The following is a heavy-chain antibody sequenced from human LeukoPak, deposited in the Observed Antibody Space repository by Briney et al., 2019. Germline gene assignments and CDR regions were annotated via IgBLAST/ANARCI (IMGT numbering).Heavy chain of an antibody. CDR2: INHSGST. CDR3: ARRYDSYPLDY. CDR1: GGSFSGYY. D-gene: IGHD3-22*01. V-gene: IGHV4-34*01. J-gene: IGHJ4*02. Sequence: SETLSLTCAVYGGSFSGYYWSWIRQPPGKGLEWIGEINHSGSTNYNPSLKSRVTISVDTSKNQFPLKLSSVTAADTAVYYCARRYDSYPLDYWGQGTLVTVSS.